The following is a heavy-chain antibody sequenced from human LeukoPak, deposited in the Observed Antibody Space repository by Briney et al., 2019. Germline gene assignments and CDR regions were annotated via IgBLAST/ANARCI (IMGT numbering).Heavy chain of an antibody. CDR1: GCTFTSYD. CDR2: MNPSSGNT. D-gene: IGHD5-18*01. J-gene: IGHJ4*02. V-gene: IGHV1-8*01. Sequence: ASVTVSFKSSGCTFTSYDINWVRQATGQGLEWMGWMNPSSGNTGYAQKFQGRVTMTRNTSISTAYMELNSLRSEDSAVYYCARQAAKYSYFDYWGQGTLVTVSS. CDR3: ARQAAKYSYFDY.